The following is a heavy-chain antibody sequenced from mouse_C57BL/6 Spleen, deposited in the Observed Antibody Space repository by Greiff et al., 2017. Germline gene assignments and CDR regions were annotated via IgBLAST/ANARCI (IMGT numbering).Heavy chain of an antibody. CDR3: ARGGDY. J-gene: IGHJ2*01. CDR1: GYSITSGYY. CDR2: ISYDGSN. Sequence: EVKLVESGPGLAKPSQSLSLTCSVTGYSITSGYYWNWIRQFPGNKLEWMGYISYDGSNNYNPSLKNRNSITRDTSKNQFFLKLNSVTTEDTATYYCARGGDYWGQGTTLTVSS. V-gene: IGHV3-6*01.